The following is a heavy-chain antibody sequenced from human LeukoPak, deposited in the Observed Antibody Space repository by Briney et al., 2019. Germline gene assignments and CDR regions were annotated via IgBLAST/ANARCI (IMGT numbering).Heavy chain of an antibody. V-gene: IGHV3-23*01. Sequence: GGSLRLSCAASGFTFSSYAMSWGRQAPGEGLGWVSAISGSGGSTYYADSVKGRFTISRDNSKNTLYLQMNSLRAADTAVYYCAKDLGHSTTFNGMDVWGQGTTVTVSS. CDR3: AKDLGHSTTFNGMDV. D-gene: IGHD2/OR15-2a*01. CDR1: GFTFSSYA. CDR2: ISGSGGST. J-gene: IGHJ6*02.